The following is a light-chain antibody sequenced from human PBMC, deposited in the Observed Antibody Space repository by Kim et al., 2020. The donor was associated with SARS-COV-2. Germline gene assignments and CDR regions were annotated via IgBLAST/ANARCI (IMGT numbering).Light chain of an antibody. CDR1: SLRSYY. Sequence: LGQTGRITCQGDSLRSYYASWDQQKPGQAPVLVIYGKNNRPSGIPDRFSGSSSGNTGSLTITGAQAEDEADYYCNSRDSSGYHLVFGGGTQLTVL. J-gene: IGLJ2*01. CDR2: GKN. V-gene: IGLV3-19*01. CDR3: NSRDSSGYHLV.